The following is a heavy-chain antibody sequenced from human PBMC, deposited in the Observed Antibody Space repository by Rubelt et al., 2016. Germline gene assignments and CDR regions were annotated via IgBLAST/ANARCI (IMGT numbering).Heavy chain of an antibody. Sequence: SRGTLVQPGGSLRLSCAASGFTFGSYGMSWVRQAPGKGLEWVSAISSSGARTKYADSVKGRFTISRDNSKNTVYLQMNSLRAEDTAMYYCARGGITGTTSLFDYWGQGLLVTVSS. CDR3: ARGGITGTTSLFDY. D-gene: IGHD1-20*01. CDR2: ISSSGART. CDR1: GFTFGSYG. J-gene: IGHJ4*02. V-gene: IGHV3-23*01.